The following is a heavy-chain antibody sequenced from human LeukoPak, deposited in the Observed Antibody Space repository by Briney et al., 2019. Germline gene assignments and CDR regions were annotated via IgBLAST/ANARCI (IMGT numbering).Heavy chain of an antibody. D-gene: IGHD2-21*02. J-gene: IGHJ4*02. CDR1: GFTFSNAW. V-gene: IGHV3-15*01. CDR2: IKSKTDGGTT. Sequence: GGSLRLSCAASGFTFSNAWMSWVRQAPGKGLEWVSRIKSKTDGGTTDYAAPVKGRFTISRDDSKNTLYLQMNSLKTEDTAVYYCTTAPLAYCGGDCYSSVDYWGQGTLVTVSS. CDR3: TTAPLAYCGGDCYSSVDY.